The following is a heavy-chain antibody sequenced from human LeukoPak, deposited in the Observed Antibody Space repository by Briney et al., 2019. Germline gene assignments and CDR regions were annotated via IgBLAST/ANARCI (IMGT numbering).Heavy chain of an antibody. Sequence: GRSLRLSCAAYGFMFTGFAMHWVRQAPGKGLKWVAVISYDGKLKFYGDSVKGRFTISRDDSKNMLYLQMSSLRPEDTAVYYCARDMIRGQPDYLDYWGQGTLVTVSS. CDR2: ISYDGKLK. D-gene: IGHD3-10*01. CDR1: GFMFTGFA. V-gene: IGHV3-30*15. J-gene: IGHJ4*02. CDR3: ARDMIRGQPDYLDY.